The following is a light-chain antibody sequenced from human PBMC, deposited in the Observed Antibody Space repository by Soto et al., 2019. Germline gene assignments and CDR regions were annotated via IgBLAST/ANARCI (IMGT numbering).Light chain of an antibody. CDR1: QSVSNNY. CDR3: QQFGGAFT. Sequence: EIVLTQSPGTLSLSPGERATLSCRASQSVSNNYLAWYQQKPGQAPKLLIYDASSRATGIPDRFSGIGSGTDFTLTISRVEPEDSAVYFCQQFGGAFTLGPGTKVDI. CDR2: DAS. V-gene: IGKV3-20*01. J-gene: IGKJ3*01.